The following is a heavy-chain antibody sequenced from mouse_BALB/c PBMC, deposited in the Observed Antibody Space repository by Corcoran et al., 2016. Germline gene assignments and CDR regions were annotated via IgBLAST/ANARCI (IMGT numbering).Heavy chain of an antibody. V-gene: IGHV3-6*02. D-gene: IGHD2-3*01. J-gene: IGHJ4*01. CDR3: AAIYDGYAMDY. CDR2: ISYDGSN. CDR1: GYSITSGYY. Sequence: DVQLQESGPGLVKPSQSLSLTCSVTGYSITSGYYWNWIRQFPGNKLEWMSYISYDGSNNYNPSLKNRISITRDTSKNQFFLKLNSVTTEDTATYYCAAIYDGYAMDYWGQGTSVTVSS.